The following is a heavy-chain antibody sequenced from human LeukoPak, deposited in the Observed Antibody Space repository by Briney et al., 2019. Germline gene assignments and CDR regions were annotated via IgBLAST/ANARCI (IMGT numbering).Heavy chain of an antibody. J-gene: IGHJ4*02. Sequence: TLSLTCTVSGGSISSGGYYWSWIRQHPGKGLEWIGYIYYSGSTYYNPSLKSRVTISVDTSKNQFSLKLSSVTAADTAVYYCARGIVVVPAAMEYFDYWGQGTLVTVSS. CDR1: GGSISSGGYY. V-gene: IGHV4-31*03. CDR3: ARGIVVVPAAMEYFDY. CDR2: IYYSGST. D-gene: IGHD2-2*01.